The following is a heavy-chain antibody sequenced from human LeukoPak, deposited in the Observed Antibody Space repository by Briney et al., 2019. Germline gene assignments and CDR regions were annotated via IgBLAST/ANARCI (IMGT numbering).Heavy chain of an antibody. Sequence: PSETLSPTCTVSGNSISSGDYYWSWIRQPAGKGLEWIGRIYTSGSTNYNPSLKSRVTISGDTSKNQFSLRLSSVTAADTAVYYCARGYLPDYGDYALFFDPWGQGTLATVSS. CDR1: GNSISSGDYY. V-gene: IGHV4-61*02. CDR3: ARGYLPDYGDYALFFDP. J-gene: IGHJ5*02. CDR2: IYTSGST. D-gene: IGHD4-17*01.